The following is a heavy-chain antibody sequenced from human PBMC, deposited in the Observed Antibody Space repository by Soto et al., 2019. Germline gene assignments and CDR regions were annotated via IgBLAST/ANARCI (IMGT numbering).Heavy chain of an antibody. D-gene: IGHD1-1*01. CDR2: IVVGGGDT. Sequence: SVKVSCKASGFTFSNSAVQWVRQARGQRLEWMGWIVVGGGDTKYAQSFQERVTVSRDTSTNTAYMELSSLSSQDTAVYYCAAATGSASYYAMDVWGQGTAVTVS. V-gene: IGHV1-58*01. J-gene: IGHJ6*02. CDR1: GFTFSNSA. CDR3: AAATGSASYYAMDV.